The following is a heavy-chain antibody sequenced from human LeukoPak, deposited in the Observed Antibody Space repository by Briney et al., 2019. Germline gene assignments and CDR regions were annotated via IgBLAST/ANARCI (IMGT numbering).Heavy chain of an antibody. CDR2: ISASGVTT. CDR1: GFTFTSYA. D-gene: IGHD6-19*01. J-gene: IGHJ4*02. V-gene: IGHV3-23*01. CDR3: ARDGAEAGTGYFDY. Sequence: GGSLRLSCAASGFTFTSYAMSWVRQAPGKGLEWVSAISASGVTTYYADSVKGRFTISRDNSKNTLYLQMNSLRAEDTAVYYCARDGAEAGTGYFDYWGQGTLVTVSS.